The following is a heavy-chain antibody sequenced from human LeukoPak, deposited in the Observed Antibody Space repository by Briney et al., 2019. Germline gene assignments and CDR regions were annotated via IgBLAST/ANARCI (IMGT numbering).Heavy chain of an antibody. J-gene: IGHJ2*01. D-gene: IGHD2-15*01. Sequence: GGSLRLSCAASGFTFFTYSMNWVRQAPGKGLEWVSSISGDSRYIYYADSVKGRFTISRDNARNSLYLQMNSLRAEDTAVYYCARDGLAAATLHWCFDLWGRGTLVTVSS. CDR3: ARDGLAAATLHWCFDL. CDR1: GFTFFTYS. CDR2: ISGDSRYI. V-gene: IGHV3-21*01.